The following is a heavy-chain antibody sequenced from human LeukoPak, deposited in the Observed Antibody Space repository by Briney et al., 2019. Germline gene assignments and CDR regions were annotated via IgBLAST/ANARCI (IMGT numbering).Heavy chain of an antibody. D-gene: IGHD2/OR15-2a*01. CDR3: ARRVQRGPPYFYYYMDV. Sequence: PSETLSLTCTVSGGSISSYYWSWIRQPPGKGLEWIGYIYYSVITHYNPSLQSRVTISVDTSKNQFSLKVSSVTAADSAVYYCARRVQRGPPYFYYYMDVWGKGTTVTVSS. J-gene: IGHJ6*03. V-gene: IGHV4-59*08. CDR2: IYYSVIT. CDR1: GGSISSYY.